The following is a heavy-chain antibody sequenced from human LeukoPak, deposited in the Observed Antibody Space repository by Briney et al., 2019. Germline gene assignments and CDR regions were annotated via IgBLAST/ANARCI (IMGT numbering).Heavy chain of an antibody. V-gene: IGHV3-23*01. J-gene: IGHJ4*02. Sequence: PGGSLRLSCVASGFTFSSYAMSWVRQAPGKGLEWVSAISGSGGSTYYADSVKGRFTISRDNSKNTLYLQMNSLRAEDTAVYYCAKVMIKYYYDSSGYWNYWGQGTLVTVSS. D-gene: IGHD3-22*01. CDR3: AKVMIKYYYDSSGYWNY. CDR1: GFTFSSYA. CDR2: ISGSGGST.